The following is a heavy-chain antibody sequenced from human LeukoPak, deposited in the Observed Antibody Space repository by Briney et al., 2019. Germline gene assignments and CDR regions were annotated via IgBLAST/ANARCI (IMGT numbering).Heavy chain of an antibody. J-gene: IGHJ4*02. CDR3: AKGLDGSGSFSPLDY. CDR2: IWYDGSNK. V-gene: IGHV3-33*06. D-gene: IGHD3-10*01. CDR1: GFTFSGYG. Sequence: GGSLRLSCAASGFTFSGYGMHWVRQAPGKGLEWVAVIWYDGSNKYYADSVKGRFTISRDNSKNTLYLQMNSLRADDTAVYYCAKGLDGSGSFSPLDYWGQGTLVTVSS.